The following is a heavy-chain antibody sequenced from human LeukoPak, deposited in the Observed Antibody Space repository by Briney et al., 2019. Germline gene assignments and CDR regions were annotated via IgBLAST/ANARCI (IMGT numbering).Heavy chain of an antibody. V-gene: IGHV3-7*01. D-gene: IGHD1-26*01. CDR3: ARWSLGDY. Sequence: PGGSLRLSCAASGFTFSSYWMSWVRQAPGKGLEWVANIKPDGSDQYYVDSVKGRFAISRDNAKNSLYLQMNSLRAEDTAVYYCARWSLGDYWGQGTLVTVSS. CDR1: GFTFSSYW. J-gene: IGHJ4*02. CDR2: IKPDGSDQ.